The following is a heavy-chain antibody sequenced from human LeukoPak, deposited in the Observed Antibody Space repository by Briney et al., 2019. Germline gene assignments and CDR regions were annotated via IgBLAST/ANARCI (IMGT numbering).Heavy chain of an antibody. V-gene: IGHV1-2*02. D-gene: IGHD6-13*01. CDR2: INPNSGGT. CDR1: GYTFTDYY. J-gene: IGHJ4*01. Sequence: GASVTVSCKASGYTFTDYYMHWVRQAPGQGLEWMGWINPNSGGTNFEQKFQGRGTMIRDASIRKAYMELSRLRYDDTAVYFCATDRARSSSCYELDYWGHGTLVTSSS. CDR3: ATDRARSSSCYELDY.